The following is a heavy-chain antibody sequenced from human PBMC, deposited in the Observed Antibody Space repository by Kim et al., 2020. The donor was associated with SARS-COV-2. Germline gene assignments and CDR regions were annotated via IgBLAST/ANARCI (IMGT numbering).Heavy chain of an antibody. CDR3: TSPPDSSSLVGWFDP. V-gene: IGHV4-39*07. Sequence: SETLSLTCTVSGGSINNDWHYWGWVRQPPGKGLEWIGSVHYTGSTFYNPSLKSRITLSVDTSKNQFSLKLSSVTAADTALYYCTSPPDSSSLVGWFDPWGQGSLVIVSS. J-gene: IGHJ5*02. CDR1: GGSINNDWHY. D-gene: IGHD3-22*01. CDR2: VHYTGST.